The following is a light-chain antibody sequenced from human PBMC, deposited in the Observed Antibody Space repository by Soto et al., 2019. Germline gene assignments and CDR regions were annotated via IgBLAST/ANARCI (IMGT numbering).Light chain of an antibody. CDR3: SSYASSSSYV. V-gene: IGLV2-14*03. CDR1: SSDVGAYNY. Sequence: QSALTQPASVSGSPGQSITISCTGTSSDVGAYNYVSWYQQHPGKAPKLMIYDVSNRPSGVSNRFSGSKSGNTASLTISGFQAEDEADYYCSSYASSSSYVFGTGTKLTVL. J-gene: IGLJ1*01. CDR2: DVS.